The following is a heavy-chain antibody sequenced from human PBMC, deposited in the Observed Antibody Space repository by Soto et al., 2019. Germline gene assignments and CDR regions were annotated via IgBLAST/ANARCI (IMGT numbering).Heavy chain of an antibody. CDR1: SGSFGSGIW. D-gene: IGHD6-6*01. J-gene: IGHJ4*02. Sequence: VQLQESGPGLVEPSGTLSLTCTASSGSFGSGIWWSWVRQPPGKGLEWLGELYHTGNTNYNPSPKKRLTVPVDEPNNPFALSLSPVPAADTAVYYFAAAARLSPFDFWGRGALVTVSS. CDR3: AAAARLSPFDF. CDR2: LYHTGNT. V-gene: IGHV4-4*02.